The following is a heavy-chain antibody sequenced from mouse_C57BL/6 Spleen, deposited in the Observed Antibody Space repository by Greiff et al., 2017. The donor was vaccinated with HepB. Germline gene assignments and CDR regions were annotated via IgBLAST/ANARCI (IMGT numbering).Heavy chain of an antibody. CDR3: AGGSSYHAMDY. V-gene: IGHV1-26*01. Sequence: EVQLQQSGPELVKPGASVKISCKASGYTFTDYYMNWVKQSHGKSLEWIGDINPNNGGTSYNQKFKGKATLTVDKSSSTAYMELRSLTSEDSAVYYCAGGSSYHAMDYWGQGTSVTVSS. D-gene: IGHD1-1*01. CDR1: GYTFTDYY. CDR2: INPNNGGT. J-gene: IGHJ4*01.